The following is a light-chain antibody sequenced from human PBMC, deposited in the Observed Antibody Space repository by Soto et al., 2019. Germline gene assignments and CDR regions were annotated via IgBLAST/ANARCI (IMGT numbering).Light chain of an antibody. CDR1: QSVSSY. Sequence: EIVLTQSPATLSLSPGERATLSCRASQSVSSYLAWYQQKPGQAPRLLIYDASNRATGITARFSGSGSGTDFTLTISSLEPEDVAVYYCQQRSNWPPWTFGQGTKVDIK. CDR3: QQRSNWPPWT. V-gene: IGKV3-11*01. CDR2: DAS. J-gene: IGKJ1*01.